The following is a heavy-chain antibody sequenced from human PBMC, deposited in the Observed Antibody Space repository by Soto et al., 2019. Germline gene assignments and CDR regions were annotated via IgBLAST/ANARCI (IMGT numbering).Heavy chain of an antibody. D-gene: IGHD1-26*01. CDR1: GFIFENFG. Sequence: GGSLRLSCAASGFIFENFGMSWVRQTPGKGLEWISSISGSGFKKYYADSVKGRFTISRDNSKSTVYLELNNLSAEDTAVYHCAKNQGVELVPLATVDWFDPWGQGSVVTVSS. CDR2: ISGSGFKK. CDR3: AKNQGVELVPLATVDWFDP. V-gene: IGHV3-23*01. J-gene: IGHJ5*02.